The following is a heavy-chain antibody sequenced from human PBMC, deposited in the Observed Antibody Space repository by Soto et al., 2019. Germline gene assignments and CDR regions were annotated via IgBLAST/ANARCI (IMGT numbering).Heavy chain of an antibody. CDR2: IIPIFGTA. CDR1: GGTFSSYA. V-gene: IGHV1-69*12. CDR3: ATPRVLRFLETYGMDV. D-gene: IGHD3-3*01. Sequence: QVQLVQSGAEVKKPGSSVKVSCKASGGTFSSYAISWVRQAPGQGLEWMGGIIPIFGTANYAQKFQGRVTITADESTSTAYMELSSLRSEDTAVYYCATPRVLRFLETYGMDVWGQGTTVTVSS. J-gene: IGHJ6*02.